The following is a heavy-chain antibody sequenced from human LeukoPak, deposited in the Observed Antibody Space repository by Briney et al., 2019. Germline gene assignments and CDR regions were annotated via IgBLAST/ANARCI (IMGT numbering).Heavy chain of an antibody. CDR3: AKDQLWLPSYYYYYYYMDV. D-gene: IGHD6-19*01. CDR2: ISYDGSNK. V-gene: IGHV3-30*04. J-gene: IGHJ6*03. CDR1: GFTFSSYA. Sequence: GGSLRLSCAASGFTFSSYAMHWVRQAPGKGLEWVAVISYDGSNKYYADSVKGRFTISRDNSKNTLYLQMNSLRAEDTAVYYCAKDQLWLPSYYYYYYYMDVWGKGTTVTISS.